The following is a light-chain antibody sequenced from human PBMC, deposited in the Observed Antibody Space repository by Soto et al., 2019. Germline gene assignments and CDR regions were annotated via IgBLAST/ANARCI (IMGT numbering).Light chain of an antibody. CDR2: VNN. J-gene: IGLJ2*01. V-gene: IGLV1-44*01. Sequence: QLVLTQPPSASGTPGQRVTISCSGSSSNIGSNNVNWYQQLPGTAPKLLIYVNNQRPSGVSDRFSGSKSGTSASLAISGLQSEDEADYYCTAWDDSLVVVVFGGGTKVTVL. CDR1: SSNIGSNN. CDR3: TAWDDSLVVVV.